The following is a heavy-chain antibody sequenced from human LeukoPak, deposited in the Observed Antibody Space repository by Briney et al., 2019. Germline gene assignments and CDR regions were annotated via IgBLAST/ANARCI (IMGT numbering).Heavy chain of an antibody. V-gene: IGHV1-18*01. Sequence: GASVTVSFKASGYTFTSYGISWVRQAPGQGLEWMGWISAYNGNTNYAQKLQGRVTMTTDTSTSTAYVELRSLRSDDTAVYYCARGHLTGYYTVWGQGTLVTVSS. CDR1: GYTFTSYG. CDR2: ISAYNGNT. J-gene: IGHJ4*02. D-gene: IGHD3-9*01. CDR3: ARGHLTGYYTV.